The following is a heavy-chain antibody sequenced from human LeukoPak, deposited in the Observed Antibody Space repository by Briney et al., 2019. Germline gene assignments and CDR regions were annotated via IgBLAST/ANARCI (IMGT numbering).Heavy chain of an antibody. CDR3: ARDVGDGYTNWGYYFDY. Sequence: GGSLRLSYATSGFIFNNYAMGWVRQAPGKGLDWVSIISGSGVGTHYADSVKGRFTISRDNSKNTLYLQMNSLRAEDTAVYYCARDVGDGYTNWGYYFDYWGQGTLVTVSS. CDR1: GFIFNNYA. J-gene: IGHJ4*02. D-gene: IGHD5-24*01. CDR2: ISGSGVGT. V-gene: IGHV3-23*01.